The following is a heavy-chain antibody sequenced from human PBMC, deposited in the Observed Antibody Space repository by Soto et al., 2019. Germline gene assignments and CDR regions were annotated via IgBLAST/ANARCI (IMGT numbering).Heavy chain of an antibody. CDR2: INESESR. CDR1: GGSFSGNY. D-gene: IGHD6-19*01. V-gene: IGHV4-34*01. CDR3: AISSGLFRAVY. Sequence: QVQLQQWGAGLLKPSETLSLTCVVYGGSFSGNYWSWIRQPPGKGLEWIGEINESESRNYNPSLKGRVSISVDTSKNQFSLKMRSVTAADTAVYYCAISSGLFRAVYWGLGTLVTVSS. J-gene: IGHJ4*02.